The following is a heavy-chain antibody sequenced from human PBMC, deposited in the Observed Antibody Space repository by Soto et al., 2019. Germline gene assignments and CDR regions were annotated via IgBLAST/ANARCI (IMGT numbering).Heavy chain of an antibody. J-gene: IGHJ4*02. CDR2: IYYSGST. CDR3: ARAPITMVRGVIIYFDY. D-gene: IGHD3-10*01. CDR1: GGSISSGGYY. Sequence: SETLSLTCTVSGGSISSGGYYWSWIRQHPGKGLEWIGYIYYSGSTYYNPSLKSRVTISVDTSKNQFSLKLSSVTAADTAVYYCARAPITMVRGVIIYFDYWGQGTLVTVSS. V-gene: IGHV4-31*03.